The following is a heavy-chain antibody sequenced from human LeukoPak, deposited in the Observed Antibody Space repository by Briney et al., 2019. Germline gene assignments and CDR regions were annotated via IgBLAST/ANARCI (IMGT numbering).Heavy chain of an antibody. V-gene: IGHV4-31*03. CDR3: ARATQEGYCTNGVCQFDY. J-gene: IGHJ4*02. D-gene: IGHD2-8*01. CDR2: IYYSGST. CDR1: GGSISSGGYY. Sequence: SETLSLTCTVSGGSISSGGYYWSWIRQHPGKGLEWIGYIYYSGSTYYNPSLKSRVTISVDTSKNQFSLKLSSVTAADTAVYYCARATQEGYCTNGVCQFDYWGQGTLVTVSS.